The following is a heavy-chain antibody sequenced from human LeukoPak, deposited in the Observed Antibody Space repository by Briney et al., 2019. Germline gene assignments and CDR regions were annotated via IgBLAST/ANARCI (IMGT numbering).Heavy chain of an antibody. V-gene: IGHV1-46*01. Sequence: ASVNVSYKASGYTFTSNYIHWVRQAPGQGLEWMGMIYPRDGSTSYAQKFQGRVTVTRDTSTSTVHMELSGLRSEDTAVYYCARDQEGFDYWGQGTLVTVSS. CDR1: GYTFTSNY. CDR3: ARDQEGFDY. CDR2: IYPRDGST. J-gene: IGHJ4*02.